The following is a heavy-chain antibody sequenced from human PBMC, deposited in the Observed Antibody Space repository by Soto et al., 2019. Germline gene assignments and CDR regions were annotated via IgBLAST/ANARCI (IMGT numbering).Heavy chain of an antibody. CDR2: ISAHNGNT. J-gene: IGHJ4*02. D-gene: IGHD3-10*01. V-gene: IGHV1-18*01. Sequence: QVHLVQSGAEVKKPGASVKVSCKGSGYAFTTYGITWVRKAPGQGLEWMGWISAHNGNTNYAQKLQGRVTVTRDTSTSTAYMELRSLRSDDTAVYYCARGRYGEYWGQGALVTVSS. CDR1: GYAFTTYG. CDR3: ARGRYGEY.